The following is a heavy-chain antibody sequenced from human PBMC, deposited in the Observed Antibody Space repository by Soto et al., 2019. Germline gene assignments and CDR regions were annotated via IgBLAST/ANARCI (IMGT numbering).Heavy chain of an antibody. Sequence: GASVKVSCKASGGTFSSYAISWVRQAPGQGLEWMGGIIPIFGTEKYAQKFQGRVTITADKSTSTAYMELSSLRSEDTAVYYCARAGYSGYDLGGYYYYYGMDVWGQGTTVTVSS. CDR1: GGTFSSYA. V-gene: IGHV1-69*06. D-gene: IGHD5-12*01. J-gene: IGHJ6*02. CDR3: ARAGYSGYDLGGYYYYYGMDV. CDR2: IIPIFGTE.